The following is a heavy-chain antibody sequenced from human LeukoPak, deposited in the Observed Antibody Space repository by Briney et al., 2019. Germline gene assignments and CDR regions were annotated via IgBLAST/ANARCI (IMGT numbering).Heavy chain of an antibody. CDR2: ISSSSSYI. V-gene: IGHV3-21*01. CDR3: AKERRDYGSGSYYTPFYYYYYMDV. J-gene: IGHJ6*03. Sequence: PAVSLTLSCSASGFTFSSNSMNRVRPAPGKELEWVSSISSSSSYIYYADSVKGRFTIYRDNAKNSLYLQMNSLRAEDTAVYYCAKERRDYGSGSYYTPFYYYYYMDVWGKGTTVTISS. CDR1: GFTFSSNS. D-gene: IGHD3-10*01.